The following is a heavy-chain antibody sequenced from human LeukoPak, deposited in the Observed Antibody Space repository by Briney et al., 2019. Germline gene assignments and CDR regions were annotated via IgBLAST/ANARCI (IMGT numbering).Heavy chain of an antibody. CDR2: ISSSGSTI. D-gene: IGHD3-22*01. CDR1: GFTFSDYY. J-gene: IGHJ4*02. Sequence: PGGSLRLSCAASGFTFSDYYMSWIRQAPGKGLEWVSYISSSGSTIYYADSVKGRFTISRDNAKNSLYLQMNSLRAEDTAVYYCARDMKGDYDSSGYYPPAFDYWGQGTLVTVSS. V-gene: IGHV3-11*04. CDR3: ARDMKGDYDSSGYYPPAFDY.